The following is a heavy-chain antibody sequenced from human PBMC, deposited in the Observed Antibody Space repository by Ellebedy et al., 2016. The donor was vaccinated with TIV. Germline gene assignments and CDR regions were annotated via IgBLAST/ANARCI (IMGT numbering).Heavy chain of an antibody. CDR2: ISGSGGST. J-gene: IGHJ5*02. Sequence: GESLKISXAGSKLAVSGNYRSWVRQAPGKGLEWVSAISGSGGSTYYADSVKGRFTVSRDNSKNTLYLQMNSLRAEDTAVYYCAKIATTVTTNWFDPWGQGTLVTVSS. CDR3: AKIATTVTTNWFDP. D-gene: IGHD4-17*01. V-gene: IGHV3-23*01. CDR1: KLAVSGNY.